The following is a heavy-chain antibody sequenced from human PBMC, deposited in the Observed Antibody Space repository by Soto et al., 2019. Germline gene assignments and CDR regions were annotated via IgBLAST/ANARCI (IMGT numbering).Heavy chain of an antibody. J-gene: IGHJ4*02. CDR2: IYYSGST. CDR3: ARHILPHSSSRFDY. Sequence: ASETLSPTCTVSGCSLSSSSYYLGWVRPPPGKGLEWIGSIYYSGSTYYNPSLKSRVTISVDTSKNQSSLKLSSVTAADTAVYYCARHILPHSSSRFDYWGQGTLVTVSS. CDR1: GCSLSSSSYY. V-gene: IGHV4-39*01. D-gene: IGHD6-13*01.